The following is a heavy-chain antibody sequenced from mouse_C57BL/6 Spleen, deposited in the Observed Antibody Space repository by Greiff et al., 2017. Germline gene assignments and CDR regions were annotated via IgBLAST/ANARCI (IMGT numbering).Heavy chain of an antibody. V-gene: IGHV1-69*01. D-gene: IGHD2-4*01. CDR2: IDPSDSYT. CDR1: GYTFTSYW. Sequence: QVQLQQPGAELVMPGASVKLSCKASGYTFTSYWMHWVKQRPGQGLEWIGEIDPSDSYTKYHPKFKGKSTLTVDKSTRTTYMQLSSLTSEDSAVYYCARKRDYDEPWFAYWGHGTLVTVSA. CDR3: ARKRDYDEPWFAY. J-gene: IGHJ3*01.